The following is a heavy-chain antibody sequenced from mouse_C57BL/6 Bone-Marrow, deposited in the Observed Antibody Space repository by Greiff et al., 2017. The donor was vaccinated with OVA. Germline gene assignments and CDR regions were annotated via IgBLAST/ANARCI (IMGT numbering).Heavy chain of an antibody. V-gene: IGHV1-81*01. Sequence: VQLQESGAELARPGASVKLSCKASGYTFTSYGISWVKQRTGQGLEWIGEIYPRSGNTYYNEKFKGKATLTADKSSSTAYMELRSLTSEDSAVYFCARGWLRAMDYWGKGTSVTVSS. CDR1: GYTFTSYG. CDR3: ARGWLRAMDY. J-gene: IGHJ4*01. D-gene: IGHD2-2*01. CDR2: IYPRSGNT.